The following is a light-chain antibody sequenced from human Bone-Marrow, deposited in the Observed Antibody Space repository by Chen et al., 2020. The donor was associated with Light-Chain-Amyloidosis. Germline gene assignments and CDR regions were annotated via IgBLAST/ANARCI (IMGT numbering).Light chain of an antibody. Sequence: SYVLTQPPSVSVAPGQTARITCGGNDIENEVVHWYQQKPGQAPVLVVSDDSDRPSGIPERFSGANAGNTATLTISGVEAGDEADYYCQVWDSSSDQVVFGGGTKLTVL. CDR2: DDS. V-gene: IGLV3-21*02. CDR3: QVWDSSSDQVV. CDR1: DIENEV. J-gene: IGLJ2*01.